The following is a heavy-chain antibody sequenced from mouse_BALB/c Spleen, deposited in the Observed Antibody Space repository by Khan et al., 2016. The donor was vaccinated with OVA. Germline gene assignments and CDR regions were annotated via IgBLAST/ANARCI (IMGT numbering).Heavy chain of an antibody. CDR1: GYTFTDYY. CDR2: IYTGSGTT. CDR3: ARSGIGSFAY. J-gene: IGHJ3*01. D-gene: IGHD2-2*01. Sequence: QVQLQQSGAELARPGASVKLSCKASGYTFTDYYINWVKQRTGQGLEWIGEIYTGSGTTYYNEKFKGKATLTADKSSSTAFMQLSSLTSEVSAVYFCARSGIGSFAYWGQVTLVTVSA. V-gene: IGHV1-77*01.